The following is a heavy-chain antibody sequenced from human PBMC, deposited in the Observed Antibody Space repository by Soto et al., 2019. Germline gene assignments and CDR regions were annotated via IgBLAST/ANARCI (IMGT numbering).Heavy chain of an antibody. D-gene: IGHD5-12*01. CDR2: IYYSGST. V-gene: IGHV4-39*01. Sequence: SETLSLTCTVSGGSISSSSYYWGWIRQPPGKGLEWIGSIYYSGSTYYNPSLKSRVTISVDTSKNKFSLKLSFVTAADTAVYYCARHAPVDIVATTGHQYYYGMDVWGQGTTVTVSS. J-gene: IGHJ6*02. CDR3: ARHAPVDIVATTGHQYYYGMDV. CDR1: GGSISSSSYY.